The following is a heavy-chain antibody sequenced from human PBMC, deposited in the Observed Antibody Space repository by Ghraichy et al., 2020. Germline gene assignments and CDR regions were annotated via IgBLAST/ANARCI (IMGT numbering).Heavy chain of an antibody. CDR1: GFTFSSYW. CDR2: IKQEGSEK. V-gene: IGHV3-7*01. J-gene: IGHJ5*02. CDR3: ARDLGYSSSFRQKQTYNWFDP. D-gene: IGHD6-6*01. Sequence: GGSLRLSCAASGFTFSSYWMSWVRQAPGKGLECVANIKQEGSEKYYVDSVKGRFTISRDNAKNSLYLQMNSLRAEDTAVYYCARDLGYSSSFRQKQTYNWFDPWGQGTLVTVSS.